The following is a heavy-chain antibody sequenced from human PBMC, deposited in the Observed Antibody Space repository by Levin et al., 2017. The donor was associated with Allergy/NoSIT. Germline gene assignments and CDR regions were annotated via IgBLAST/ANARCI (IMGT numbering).Heavy chain of an antibody. V-gene: IGHV3-23*01. D-gene: IGHD1-26*01. J-gene: IGHJ4*02. CDR2: ISGSGGST. CDR3: AKDWVWGELLPPHYFDY. Sequence: PGGSLRLSCAASGFTFSSYAMSWVRQAPGKGLEWVSAISGSGGSTYYADSVKGRFTISRDNSKNTLYLQMNSLRAEDTAVYYCAKDWVWGELLPPHYFDYWGQGTLVTVSS. CDR1: GFTFSSYA.